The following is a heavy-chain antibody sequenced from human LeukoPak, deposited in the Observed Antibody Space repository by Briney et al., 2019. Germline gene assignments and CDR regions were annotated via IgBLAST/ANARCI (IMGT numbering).Heavy chain of an antibody. V-gene: IGHV4-34*01. CDR3: ARGTDYDSSGFTSPGYFDY. CDR2: INHSGST. J-gene: IGHJ4*02. CDR1: GGSFSGYY. D-gene: IGHD3-22*01. Sequence: PSETLSLTCAVYGGSFSGYYWSWIRQPPVKGLEWIGEINHSGSTNYNPSLKSRVTISVDTSKNQFSLKLSSVTAADTAVYYCARGTDYDSSGFTSPGYFDYWGQGTLVTVSS.